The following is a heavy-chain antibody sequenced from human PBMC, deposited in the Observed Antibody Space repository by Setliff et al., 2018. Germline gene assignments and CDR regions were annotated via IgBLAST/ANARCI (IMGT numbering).Heavy chain of an antibody. J-gene: IGHJ6*03. D-gene: IGHD3-3*01. CDR3: ARAGPYYDFWSGYYRTMDV. Sequence: SETLSLTCTVSGYSISSGHYWSWIRQPAGKGLEWVGHIYTSGSTNYNPSLKSRVTISVDTSKNQFSLRLSSVTAADTAVYYCARAGPYYDFWSGYYRTMDVWGKGTTVTVSS. CDR1: GYSISSGHY. CDR2: IYTSGST. V-gene: IGHV4-61*09.